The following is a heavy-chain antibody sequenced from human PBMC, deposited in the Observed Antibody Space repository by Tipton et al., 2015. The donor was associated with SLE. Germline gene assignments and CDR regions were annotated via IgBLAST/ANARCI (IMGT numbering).Heavy chain of an antibody. J-gene: IGHJ6*04. V-gene: IGHV4-39*07. CDR2: VYYSGIT. CDR1: GGSISSSSFQ. CDR3: ARDTRGPLWPSYFCYVGG. Sequence: TLSLTCTVSGGSISSSSFQWGWIRQSPGKGLEWIGSVYYSGITYYSASLRSRLTISVDTSKNQFSLRLSSVTAADTAVYYCARDTRGPLWPSYFCYVGGRGKGTTVTVSS. D-gene: IGHD2-15*01.